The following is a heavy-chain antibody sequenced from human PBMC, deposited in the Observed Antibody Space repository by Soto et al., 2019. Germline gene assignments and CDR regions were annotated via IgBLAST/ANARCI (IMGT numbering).Heavy chain of an antibody. CDR3: TTVDYGDYVSDY. CDR2: IRSKIDGGTT. CDR1: GFAFTNAW. J-gene: IGHJ4*02. Sequence: EVELVESGGVLVKPGGSLRLSCAASGFAFTNAWMSWVRQAPGKALEWVGRIRSKIDGGTTDYAAPVKGRFTISSDDSKNTMYMQMNSLKTEDTAVYYCTTVDYGDYVSDYWGRGTLVTVSS. D-gene: IGHD4-17*01. V-gene: IGHV3-15*01.